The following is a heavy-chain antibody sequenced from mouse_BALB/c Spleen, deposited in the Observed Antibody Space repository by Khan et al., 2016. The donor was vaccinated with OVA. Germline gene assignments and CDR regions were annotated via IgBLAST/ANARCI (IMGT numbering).Heavy chain of an antibody. J-gene: IGHJ3*01. D-gene: IGHD2-4*01. CDR2: ICSAGST. V-gene: IGHV2-2*02. CDR1: GFSLNNYS. Sequence: QVQLKQSGPGLVQPSQSLSITCTVSGFSLNNYSVHWVRQSPGKGLAWMGVICSAGSTDYNAAFISRLTISKDNSRSQVFFKMNSLQPNDTAIYYCARRGYDYGRGALFAYWGQGTLVTVSA. CDR3: ARRGYDYGRGALFAY.